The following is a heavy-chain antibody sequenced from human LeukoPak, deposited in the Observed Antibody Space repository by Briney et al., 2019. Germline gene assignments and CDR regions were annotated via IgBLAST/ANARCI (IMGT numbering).Heavy chain of an antibody. CDR2: ISGSTGTT. CDR1: GFTFSSYA. V-gene: IGHV3-23*01. J-gene: IGHJ3*02. Sequence: GGSLRFSCAASGFTFSSYAMSWVRQAPGKGLEWVSGISGSTGTTYYADSVKGRFTISRDNSKNTLYLQMNSLRTEDTAVYYCARPPSTTWIHDAFDIWGQGTMVTVSS. CDR3: ARPPSTTWIHDAFDI. D-gene: IGHD1-1*01.